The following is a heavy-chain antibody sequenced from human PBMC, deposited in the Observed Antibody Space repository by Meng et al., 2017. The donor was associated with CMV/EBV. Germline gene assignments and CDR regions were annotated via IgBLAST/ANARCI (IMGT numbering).Heavy chain of an antibody. Sequence: ASVKVSCKASGYTFTSYGISWVRQAPGQGLEWMGWISAYNGNTNYAQKLQGRVTMTTDTSTSTAYMELRSLRSDDTAVYYCARQSEEFYDYVWGSYRVRGIFDYWGQGTLVTVSS. V-gene: IGHV1-18*01. CDR2: ISAYNGNT. CDR1: GYTFTSYG. D-gene: IGHD3-16*02. CDR3: ARQSEEFYDYVWGSYRVRGIFDY. J-gene: IGHJ4*02.